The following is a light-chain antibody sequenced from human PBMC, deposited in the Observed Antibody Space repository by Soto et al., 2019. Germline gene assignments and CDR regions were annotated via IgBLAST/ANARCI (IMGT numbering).Light chain of an antibody. CDR3: QQFDHLPLT. CDR2: DAS. Sequence: DVQMTQSPSSLSASVGDRVTITCQASQDIRNYLNWYQQKPGKAPKILIYDASNLETGDPSRFTGSGSGTYFTFTISSLQPEDVATYYCQQFDHLPLTFGGGTKVEIK. CDR1: QDIRNY. V-gene: IGKV1-33*01. J-gene: IGKJ4*01.